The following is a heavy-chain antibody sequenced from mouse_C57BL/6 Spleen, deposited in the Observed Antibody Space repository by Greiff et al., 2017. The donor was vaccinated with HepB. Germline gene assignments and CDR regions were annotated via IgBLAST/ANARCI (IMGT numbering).Heavy chain of an antibody. CDR2: IHPNSGST. J-gene: IGHJ4*01. V-gene: IGHV1-64*01. CDR1: GYTFTSYW. CDR3: ARSGYDLYYYAMDY. Sequence: QVHVKQPGAELVKPGASVKLSCKASGYTFTSYWMHWVKQRPGQGLEWIGMIHPNSGSTNYNEKFKSKATLTVDKSSSTAYMQLSSLTSEDSAVYCCARSGYDLYYYAMDYWGQGTSVAVSS. D-gene: IGHD2-2*01.